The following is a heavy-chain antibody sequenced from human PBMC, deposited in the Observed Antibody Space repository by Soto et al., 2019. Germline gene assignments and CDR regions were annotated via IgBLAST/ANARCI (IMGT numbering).Heavy chain of an antibody. CDR3: ARVPVGEDIVVVPAAMSGRSGYYYGMDV. D-gene: IGHD2-2*01. J-gene: IGHJ6*02. CDR1: GFTFSSYD. Sequence: GGSLRLSCAASGFTFSSYDMNWVRQATGKGLEWVSAIGTAGDTYYPGSVKGRFTISRENAKNSLYLQMNSLRAEDTAVYYCARVPVGEDIVVVPAAMSGRSGYYYGMDVWGQGTTVTVSS. CDR2: IGTAGDT. V-gene: IGHV3-13*01.